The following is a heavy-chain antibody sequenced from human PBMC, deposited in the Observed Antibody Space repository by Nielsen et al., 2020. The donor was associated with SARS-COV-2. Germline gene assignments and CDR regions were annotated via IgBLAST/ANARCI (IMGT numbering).Heavy chain of an antibody. CDR1: GGSISSGNYH. Sequence: SETLSLTCTVSGGSISSGNYHWTWIRQHPGKGLEWIGYIYYNATTNYNPSLKSRVTISGDTSKNQFSLKLNSVTAADTAVYYCAKDKRDGFDWLLSTFESWGQGTLVTVSS. CDR2: IYYNATT. J-gene: IGHJ4*02. V-gene: IGHV4-31*03. D-gene: IGHD3-9*01. CDR3: AKDKRDGFDWLLSTFES.